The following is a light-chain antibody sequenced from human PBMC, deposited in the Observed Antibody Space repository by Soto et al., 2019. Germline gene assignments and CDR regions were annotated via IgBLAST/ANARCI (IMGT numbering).Light chain of an antibody. CDR3: HYYDDSPPFT. J-gene: IGKJ3*01. V-gene: IGKV3-20*01. CDR2: GAS. Sequence: EIVMTQSPATLSVSPGGRATLSCRASQSVSSRFLAWYQQKPGQTPRLLIYGASSRASGVPDRFSGSGSGTDFTLTISRLEPEDFAVYYCHYYDDSPPFTFGPGTKVDIK. CDR1: QSVSSRF.